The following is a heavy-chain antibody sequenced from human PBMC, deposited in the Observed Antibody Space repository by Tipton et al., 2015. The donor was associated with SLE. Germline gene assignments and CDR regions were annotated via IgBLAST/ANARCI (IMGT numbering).Heavy chain of an antibody. D-gene: IGHD6-13*01. J-gene: IGHJ4*02. Sequence: TLSLTCTVSGYSISSGYYWGWIRQPPGKGLEWIGGIYHSGSTNYNPSLKSRVTISVDKSKNQFSLKLSSVTAADTAVYYCARGFSSNWYLDSWGQGTLVTVSS. CDR2: IYHSGST. V-gene: IGHV4-38-2*02. CDR1: GYSISSGYY. CDR3: ARGFSSNWYLDS.